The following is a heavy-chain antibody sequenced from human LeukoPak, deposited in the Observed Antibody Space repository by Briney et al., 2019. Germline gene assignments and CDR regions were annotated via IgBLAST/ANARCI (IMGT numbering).Heavy chain of an antibody. Sequence: PGGSLRLSCAASGFTFSSYAMSWVRQAPGKGLEWVSAISGSGGSTYYADSVKGRFTISRDNSKNTLYLQMNSLRAEGTAVYYCAKDSLNIVLMVYAIGYWGQGTLVTVSS. CDR1: GFTFSSYA. CDR3: AKDSLNIVLMVYAIGY. J-gene: IGHJ4*02. CDR2: ISGSGGST. D-gene: IGHD2-8*01. V-gene: IGHV3-23*01.